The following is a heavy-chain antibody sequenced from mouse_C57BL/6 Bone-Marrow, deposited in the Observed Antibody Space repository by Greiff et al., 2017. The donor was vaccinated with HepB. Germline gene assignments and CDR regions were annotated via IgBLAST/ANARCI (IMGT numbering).Heavy chain of an antibody. CDR1: GYAFTNYL. V-gene: IGHV1-54*01. D-gene: IGHD1-1*01. Sequence: QVQLQQSGAELVRPGTSVKVSCKASGYAFTNYLIEWVKQRPGQGLEWIGVINPGSGGTNYNEKFKGKATLTADKSSSTAYMQLSSLTSEDSAVYFCARSFGGVATREFDYWGQGTTLTVSS. CDR3: ARSFGGVATREFDY. CDR2: INPGSGGT. J-gene: IGHJ2*01.